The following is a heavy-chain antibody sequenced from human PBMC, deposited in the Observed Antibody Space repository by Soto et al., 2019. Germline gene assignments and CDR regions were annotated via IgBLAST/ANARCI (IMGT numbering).Heavy chain of an antibody. D-gene: IGHD6-6*01. CDR3: AREGNLEYSSSSSGYYYYYYGMDV. CDR2: IDPSDSYT. J-gene: IGHJ6*02. CDR1: GYSFTSYW. Sequence: GESLKISCKASGYSFTSYWISWVRQMPGKGLEWMGRIDPSDSYTNYSPSFQGHVTISADKSISTAYLQWSSLKASDTAMYYCAREGNLEYSSSSSGYYYYYYGMDVWGQGTTVTVSS. V-gene: IGHV5-10-1*01.